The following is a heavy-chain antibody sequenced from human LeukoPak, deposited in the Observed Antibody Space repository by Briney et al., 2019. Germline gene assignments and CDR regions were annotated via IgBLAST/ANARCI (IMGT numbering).Heavy chain of an antibody. CDR2: INTNTGNP. V-gene: IGHV7-4-1*02. Sequence: ASVKVSCKASGYTFTSYPMNWVRQAPGQGLEWMGWINTNTGNPTYAQGFTGRFVFSSDTSVSTAYLQISSLKAEDTAVYYCARVVGPFVLDAFDIWGQGTMVTVSS. CDR1: GYTFTSYP. J-gene: IGHJ3*02. CDR3: ARVVGPFVLDAFDI. D-gene: IGHD1-26*01.